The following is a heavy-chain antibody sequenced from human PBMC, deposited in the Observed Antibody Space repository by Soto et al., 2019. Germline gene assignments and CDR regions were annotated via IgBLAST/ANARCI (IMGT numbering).Heavy chain of an antibody. D-gene: IGHD3-22*01. J-gene: IGHJ4*02. CDR1: GGSISSYY. Sequence: SETLSLTCTVSGGSISSYYWSWIRQPPGKGLEWIGYIYFRGTTNYNPSLKSRVTMSADTSKNQFSLKLNSVTAADTAVYYCARMNYYDTSGYPFDYWGQEMIVTVSS. CDR2: IYFRGTT. V-gene: IGHV4-59*01. CDR3: ARMNYYDTSGYPFDY.